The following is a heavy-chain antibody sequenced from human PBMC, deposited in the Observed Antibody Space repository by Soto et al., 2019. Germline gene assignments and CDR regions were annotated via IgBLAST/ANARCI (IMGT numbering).Heavy chain of an antibody. CDR1: GYTFTSYD. CDR3: VRPMGATGIFDY. Sequence: ASVKVSCKASGYTFTSYDINCVRQATGQGLEWMGWISTNNGNTNYAQQLQGRVTMTTDTSTSTAYMELRSLRSDDTAVYYCVRPMGATGIFDYWGQGTLVTVSS. D-gene: IGHD1-26*01. J-gene: IGHJ4*02. V-gene: IGHV1-18*01. CDR2: ISTNNGNT.